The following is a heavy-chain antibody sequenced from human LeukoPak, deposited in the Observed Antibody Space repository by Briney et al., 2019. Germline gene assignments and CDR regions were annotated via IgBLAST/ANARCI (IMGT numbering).Heavy chain of an antibody. CDR1: GYTFTSYD. Sequence: RASVKVSCKASGYTFTSYDINWVRQATGQGLEWMGWMNPNSGNTGYAQKFQGRVTMTRNTSISTAYMELSSLRSEDTAVYYCAREGVDTAMVTQLYSYYGMDVWGQGTTVTVSS. D-gene: IGHD5-18*01. V-gene: IGHV1-8*01. J-gene: IGHJ6*02. CDR2: MNPNSGNT. CDR3: AREGVDTAMVTQLYSYYGMDV.